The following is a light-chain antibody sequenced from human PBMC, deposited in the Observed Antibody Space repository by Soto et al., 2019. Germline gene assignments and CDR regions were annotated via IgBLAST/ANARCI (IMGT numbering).Light chain of an antibody. V-gene: IGKV3-20*01. CDR2: GAS. CDR3: QQYGGSPIT. J-gene: IGKJ5*01. CDR1: QSVSSSY. Sequence: EIVFRQSPGTLSFSPGERATLSFRASQSVSSSYLAWYQQKPGQAPRLLIYGASNRATGIPDRFSGSGSGTDFTLTISRLEPDDFALYFCQQYGGSPITFGLGTRLEIK.